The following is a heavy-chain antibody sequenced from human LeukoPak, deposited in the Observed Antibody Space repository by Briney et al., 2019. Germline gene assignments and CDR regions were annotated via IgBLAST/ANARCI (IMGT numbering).Heavy chain of an antibody. CDR3: ARTPILNYDFWSGYLDY. V-gene: IGHV4-30-2*01. Sequence: SQTLSLTCTVSGGSISSGGYYWSWIRQPPGKGLEWIGYIYHSGSTYYNPSLKSRVTISVDRSKNQFSLKLSSVTAADTAVYYCARTPILNYDFWSGYLDYWGQGTLVTVSS. CDR1: GGSISSGGYY. CDR2: IYHSGST. J-gene: IGHJ4*02. D-gene: IGHD3-3*01.